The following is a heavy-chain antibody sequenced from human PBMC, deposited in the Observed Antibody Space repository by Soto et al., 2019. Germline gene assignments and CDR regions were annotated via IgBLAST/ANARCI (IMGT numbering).Heavy chain of an antibody. J-gene: IGHJ5*02. CDR3: AGSWALDH. CDR2: ISGSGDST. D-gene: IGHD1-26*01. Sequence: GSLRLSCAASGFTFNTYAMSWVRQTPGKGLEWVSGISGSGDSTNYADSVKGRFTISRDISKNTLYLQMNSLRAEDTAVYYCAGSWALDHWGQGTLVTVSS. CDR1: GFTFNTYA. V-gene: IGHV3-23*01.